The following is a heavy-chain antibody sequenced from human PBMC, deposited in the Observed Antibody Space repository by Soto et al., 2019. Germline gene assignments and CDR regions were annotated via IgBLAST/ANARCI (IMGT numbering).Heavy chain of an antibody. Sequence: EVQLLESGGGLVQPGGSLRLSCAASGFTFSSYAMTWVLQAPGKGLEWVSGISTSGDGTYYADSVKGRFTISRDNSKNTLCLQMNSLRAEDTAVYYCATLARTKDFDYWGQGTLVTVSS. CDR3: ATLARTKDFDY. CDR2: ISTSGDGT. D-gene: IGHD2-8*01. J-gene: IGHJ4*02. V-gene: IGHV3-23*01. CDR1: GFTFSSYA.